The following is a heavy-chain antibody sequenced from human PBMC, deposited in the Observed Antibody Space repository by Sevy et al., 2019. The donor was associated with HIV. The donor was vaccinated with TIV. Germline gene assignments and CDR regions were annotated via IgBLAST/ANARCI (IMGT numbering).Heavy chain of an antibody. CDR3: AWGGIVVVPADPFDY. V-gene: IGHV3-21*01. CDR1: GFTFSSYS. D-gene: IGHD2-2*01. Sequence: GGSLRLSCAASGFTFSSYSMNWVRQAPGKGLEWVSSISSSSSYIYYADSVKGRFTISRDNAKNSLYLQMNSLRAEDTAVYYCAWGGIVVVPADPFDYWGQGTLVTVSS. J-gene: IGHJ4*02. CDR2: ISSSSSYI.